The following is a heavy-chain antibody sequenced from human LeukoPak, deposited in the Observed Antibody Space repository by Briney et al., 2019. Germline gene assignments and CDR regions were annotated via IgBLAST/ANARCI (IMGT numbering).Heavy chain of an antibody. CDR1: GFTFDDYG. J-gene: IGHJ4*02. Sequence: GGSLRLSCAASGFTFDDYGMSWVRQAPGKGLEWVSGINWNGGSTGYADSVKGRFTISRDNAKNSLYLQMNTLRDEDTAVYYCAKDGDGYFYWGQGTLVTVSA. D-gene: IGHD2-21*01. V-gene: IGHV3-20*04. CDR2: INWNGGST. CDR3: AKDGDGYFY.